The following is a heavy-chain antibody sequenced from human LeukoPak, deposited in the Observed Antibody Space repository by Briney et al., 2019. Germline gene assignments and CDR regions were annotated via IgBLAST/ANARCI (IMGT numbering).Heavy chain of an antibody. CDR2: IWYDGSNK. V-gene: IGHV3-33*01. CDR3: ARVGASSYDSSGYRGLDL. D-gene: IGHD3-22*01. CDR1: GFTFSSYG. Sequence: GGSLRLSCAASGFTFSSYGMHWVRQAPGKGLEWVAVIWYDGSNKYYADSVKGRFTISRDSSKNTLYLQMNSLRAEDTAVYYCARVGASSYDSSGYRGLDLWGQGTLVTVSS. J-gene: IGHJ4*02.